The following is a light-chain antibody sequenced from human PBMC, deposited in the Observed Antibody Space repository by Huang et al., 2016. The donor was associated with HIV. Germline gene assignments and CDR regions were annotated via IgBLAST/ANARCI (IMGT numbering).Light chain of an antibody. V-gene: IGKV1-39*01. CDR2: SAS. CDR1: QNINTY. Sequence: DILLTQSPSSLSASVGDRVTITCRASQNINTYLNWYQQKPGKAPNLLIHSASTLQTGVPSRFSGSGSGTDVTLTVNSLQPEDSATYYCQQGYSALITFGQGTRL. CDR3: QQGYSALIT. J-gene: IGKJ5*01.